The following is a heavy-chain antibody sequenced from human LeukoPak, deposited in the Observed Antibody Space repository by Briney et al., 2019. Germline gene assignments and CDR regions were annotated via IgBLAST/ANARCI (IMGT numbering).Heavy chain of an antibody. Sequence: PGTSLRLACAASGFTFSSYTIHWGRQAPGKGLEWVALISYAGSNKYYAGSVKGRFTVSRDNSKKALYLQMNSLRTEDTAVYFCARDRYDYGFRGTFDYWGQGTLVTVSS. V-gene: IGHV3-30*04. D-gene: IGHD4-17*01. CDR2: ISYAGSNK. CDR3: ARDRYDYGFRGTFDY. CDR1: GFTFSSYT. J-gene: IGHJ4*02.